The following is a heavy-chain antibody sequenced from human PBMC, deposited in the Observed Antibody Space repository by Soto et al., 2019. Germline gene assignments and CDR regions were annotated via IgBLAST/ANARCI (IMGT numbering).Heavy chain of an antibody. CDR1: GFSISSGGYY. CDR3: AKDARPDGYWDFDY. D-gene: IGHD5-12*01. CDR2: IYYSGST. V-gene: IGHV4-31*03. Sequence: SETLSLTCTVSGFSISSGGYYLSWIRQHPGKGLEWIGYIYYSGSTYYNPSLKSRVTISVDTSKNQFSLKLSSVTAEDTAVYYCAKDARPDGYWDFDYWGQGTLVTVSS. J-gene: IGHJ4*02.